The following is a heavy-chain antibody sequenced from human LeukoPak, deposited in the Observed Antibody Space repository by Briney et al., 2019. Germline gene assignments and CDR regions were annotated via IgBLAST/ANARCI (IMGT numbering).Heavy chain of an antibody. CDR3: ARVGTYGSGSYLSWLDY. CDR2: IYYSGST. V-gene: IGHV4-59*01. Sequence: SETLSLTCTVSGGSISSYYWSWLRQPPGKGLEWIGYIYYSGSTNYNPSLKSRVTIPVDTSKNQFSLKLSSVTAADTAVYYCARVGTYGSGSYLSWLDYWGQGTLVTVSS. J-gene: IGHJ4*02. D-gene: IGHD3-10*01. CDR1: GGSISSYY.